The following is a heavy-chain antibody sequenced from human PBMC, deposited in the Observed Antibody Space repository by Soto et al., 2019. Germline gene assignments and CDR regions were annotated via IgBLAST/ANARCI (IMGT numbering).Heavy chain of an antibody. CDR1: GFTFSSYT. Sequence: EVQLVESGGGLVKPGGSLRLSCAASGFTFSSYTMNWVRQAPGKGLEWVSFISSGSTFIDYADSVKGRITISRDNAKNSLHLQMNSLRAEDTAMYYCARRTLTGSPIFDSWGQGILVTVSS. V-gene: IGHV3-21*01. CDR2: ISSGSTFI. CDR3: ARRTLTGSPIFDS. D-gene: IGHD3-9*01. J-gene: IGHJ4*02.